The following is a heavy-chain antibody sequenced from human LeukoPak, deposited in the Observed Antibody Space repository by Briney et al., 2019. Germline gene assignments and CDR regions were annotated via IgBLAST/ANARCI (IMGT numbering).Heavy chain of an antibody. CDR3: ARHLRLWQNWFDP. D-gene: IGHD5-18*01. CDR1: GYSFTNYW. Sequence: GESLKISCWGSGYSFTNYWIGWVRQMPGKGPEWMGIIYPGDSDTRYSPSFQGQVTISADKSISTAYLQWSSLKASDTAMYYCARHLRLWQNWFDPWGQGTLVTVSS. V-gene: IGHV5-51*01. J-gene: IGHJ5*02. CDR2: IYPGDSDT.